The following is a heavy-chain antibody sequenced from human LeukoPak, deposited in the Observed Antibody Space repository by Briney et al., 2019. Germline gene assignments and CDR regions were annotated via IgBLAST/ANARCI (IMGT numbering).Heavy chain of an antibody. V-gene: IGHV3-23*01. CDR3: AREMYYYDSSGYYDY. CDR2: ISGSGGST. CDR1: GFTFSSYA. Sequence: GGSLRLSCAASGFTFSSYAMSWVRQAPGKGLEWVSAISGSGGSTYYADSVKGRFTISRDNAKNTLYLQMNSLRAEDTAVFYCAREMYYYDSSGYYDYWGQGTLVTVSS. J-gene: IGHJ4*02. D-gene: IGHD3-22*01.